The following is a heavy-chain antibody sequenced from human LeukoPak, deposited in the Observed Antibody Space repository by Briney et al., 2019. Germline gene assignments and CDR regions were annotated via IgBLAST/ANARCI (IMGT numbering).Heavy chain of an antibody. CDR1: GFTFSTSG. D-gene: IGHD3-10*01. J-gene: IGHJ4*02. CDR2: IQYDDSEK. CDR3: AKDGRMPSLLWFGELPYYFDY. V-gene: IGHV3-30*02. Sequence: GGSLRLSCAASGFTFSTSGMHWVRQAPGKGLEWVAFIQYDDSEKYYADSVKGRFTISRDNSKNTLYLQMNSLRAEDTAVYYCAKDGRMPSLLWFGELPYYFDYWGQGTLVPVSS.